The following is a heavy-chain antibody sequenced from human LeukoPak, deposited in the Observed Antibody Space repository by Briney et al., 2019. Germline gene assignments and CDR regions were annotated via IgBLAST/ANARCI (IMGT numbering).Heavy chain of an antibody. CDR1: GFTFSSYW. CDR3: ARDRRSGSYSDY. CDR2: IKQDGSEK. J-gene: IGHJ4*02. D-gene: IGHD1-26*01. Sequence: GGSLRLSCAASGFTFSSYWMRWVRQAPGKGVEWLANIKQDGSEKYYVDSVKGRFTISRDNAKNSLYLQMNSLRAEDTAVYYCARDRRSGSYSDYWGQGTLVTVSS. V-gene: IGHV3-7*05.